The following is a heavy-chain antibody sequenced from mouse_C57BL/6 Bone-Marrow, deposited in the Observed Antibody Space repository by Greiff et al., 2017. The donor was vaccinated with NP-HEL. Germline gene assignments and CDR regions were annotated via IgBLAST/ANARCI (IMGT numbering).Heavy chain of an antibody. V-gene: IGHV5-16*01. J-gene: IGHJ2*01. CDR2: INYDGSST. CDR1: GFTFSDYY. Sequence: EVKLVESEGGLVQPGSSMKLSCTASGFTFSDYYMAWVRQVPEKGLEWVANINYDGSSTYYLDSLKSRFIISRDNAKNILYLQMSSLKSEETATYYCAREGGLLCSYFDYWGQGTTLTVSS. D-gene: IGHD2-1*01. CDR3: AREGGLLCSYFDY.